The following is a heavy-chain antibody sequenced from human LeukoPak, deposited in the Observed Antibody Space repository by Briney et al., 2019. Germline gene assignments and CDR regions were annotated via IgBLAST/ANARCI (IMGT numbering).Heavy chain of an antibody. Sequence: GGSLRLSCAASGFTFSTYAMSWVRQAPGKGLEWVSIISGSGVITSYADSVKGRFTISRDNSKNTLYLQMSSLRAEDTAVYYCAKDERNWNYNLASQTYDWGQGTLVTVSS. D-gene: IGHD1-7*01. V-gene: IGHV3-23*01. CDR1: GFTFSTYA. CDR3: AKDERNWNYNLASQTYD. CDR2: ISGSGVIT. J-gene: IGHJ4*02.